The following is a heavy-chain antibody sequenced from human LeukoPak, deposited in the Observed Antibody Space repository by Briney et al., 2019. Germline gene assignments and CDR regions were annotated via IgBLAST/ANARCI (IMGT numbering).Heavy chain of an antibody. J-gene: IGHJ6*03. CDR3: ARGVYYYYYYMDV. CDR2: ISRSGSTK. V-gene: IGHV3-11*01. Sequence: PGGSLRLSCAASGFTFSDYNMRWIRQAPGKGQEWVSSISRSGSTKYYADSVKGRFTISRDNAKNSLFLQMNSLRAEDTAVYYCARGVYYYYYYMDVWGKGTTVTVSS. CDR1: GFTFSDYN.